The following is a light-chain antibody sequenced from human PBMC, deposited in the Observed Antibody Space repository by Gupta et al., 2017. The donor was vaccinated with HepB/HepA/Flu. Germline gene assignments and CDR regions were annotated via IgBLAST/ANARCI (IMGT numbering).Light chain of an antibody. CDR3: QSYDNMDV. Sequence: NFMLTQPHSASRSPGETVIISCTRSSGSIASNDVQWYQQRPGSAPTTLIYEDYQRPSGVPGRFSGSIDISSNSASLTISGLKTEDEAEHYCQSYDNMDVFGTGTKVTVL. CDR2: EDY. V-gene: IGLV6-57*03. CDR1: SGSIASND. J-gene: IGLJ1*01.